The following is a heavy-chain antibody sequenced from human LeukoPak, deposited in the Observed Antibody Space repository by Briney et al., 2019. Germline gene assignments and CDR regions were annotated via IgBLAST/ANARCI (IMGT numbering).Heavy chain of an antibody. CDR3: AKGPRYDIVTGYPDY. CDR2: LSGSGGRT. CDR1: GYTFSSYA. Sequence: PGGSLRLFCAVSGYTFSSYAVRWARQARGRGLVGVSALSGSGGRTNYACSVKGRFIISRDNSKNTLYLQMNSLRAEDTSVYYCAKGPRYDIVTGYPDYWGQGTLVTVSS. D-gene: IGHD3-9*01. V-gene: IGHV3-23*01. J-gene: IGHJ4*02.